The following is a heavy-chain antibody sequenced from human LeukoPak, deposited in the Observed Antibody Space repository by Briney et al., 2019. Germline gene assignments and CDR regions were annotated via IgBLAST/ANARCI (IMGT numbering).Heavy chain of an antibody. D-gene: IGHD1-26*01. Sequence: GGSLRISCTASGFTFGDYAMSWVRQAPGNGLEWVGFIRSKAYGGTTEYAASVKGRFTISRDDSKSIAYLQMNSLKTEDTAVYYCTRYSGSYWGFDYWGQGTLVTVSS. CDR2: IRSKAYGGTT. V-gene: IGHV3-49*04. J-gene: IGHJ4*02. CDR1: GFTFGDYA. CDR3: TRYSGSYWGFDY.